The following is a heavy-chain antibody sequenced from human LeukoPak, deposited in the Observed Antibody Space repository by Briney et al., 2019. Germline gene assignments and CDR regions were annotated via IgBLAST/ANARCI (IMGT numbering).Heavy chain of an antibody. Sequence: ASVKVSCKASGYTFTSYGISWVRQAPGQGLEWMGVIIPIFGTANYAQKFQGRVTITTDESTSTAYMELSSLRSEDTAVYYCARELDSYGLALWGQGTLVTVSS. CDR2: IIPIFGTA. CDR1: GYTFTSYG. CDR3: ARELDSYGLAL. V-gene: IGHV1-69*05. J-gene: IGHJ4*02. D-gene: IGHD5-18*01.